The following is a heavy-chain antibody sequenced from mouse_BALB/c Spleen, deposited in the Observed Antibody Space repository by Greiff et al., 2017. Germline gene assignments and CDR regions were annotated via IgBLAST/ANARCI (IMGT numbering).Heavy chain of an antibody. CDR2: IRSKSNNYAT. D-gene: IGHD3-2*02. V-gene: IGHV10-1*02. Sequence: EVQLVESGGGLVQPKGSLKLSCAASGFTFNTYAMNWVRQAPGKGLEWVGRIRSKSNNYATYYADSVKDRFTISRAASPSMLYLQMNNLKTEATAVYYCVRQAPHYAMDYWGQGTSVTVSS. J-gene: IGHJ4*01. CDR1: GFTFNTYA. CDR3: VRQAPHYAMDY.